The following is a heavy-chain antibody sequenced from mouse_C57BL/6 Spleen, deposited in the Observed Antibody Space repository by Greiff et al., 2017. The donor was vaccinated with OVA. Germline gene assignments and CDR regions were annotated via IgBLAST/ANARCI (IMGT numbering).Heavy chain of an antibody. CDR2: ISYDGSN. CDR3: ARDLYDGYYPFAY. D-gene: IGHD2-3*01. CDR1: GYSITSGYY. V-gene: IGHV3-6*01. J-gene: IGHJ3*01. Sequence: EVHLVESGPGLVKPSQSLSLTCSVSGYSITSGYYWNWIRQFPGNKLEWMGYISYDGSNNYNPSLKNRISITRDTSKNQFFLKLNSVTTEDTATYYCARDLYDGYYPFAYWGQGTLVTVSA.